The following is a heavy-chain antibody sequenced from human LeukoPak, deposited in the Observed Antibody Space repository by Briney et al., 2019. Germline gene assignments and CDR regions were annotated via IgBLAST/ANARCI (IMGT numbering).Heavy chain of an antibody. CDR3: AKFPSYQYYYYYMNV. Sequence: GGSLRLSCAASGFTFSSYAMSWVRQAPGKGLEWVSGISGSGGCTYYADSVKGRFTISRDNSKNTLYLQMNSLRAEDTAVYYCAKFPSYQYYYYYMNVWGKGTTVTVSS. CDR2: ISGSGGCT. V-gene: IGHV3-23*01. CDR1: GFTFSSYA. J-gene: IGHJ6*03.